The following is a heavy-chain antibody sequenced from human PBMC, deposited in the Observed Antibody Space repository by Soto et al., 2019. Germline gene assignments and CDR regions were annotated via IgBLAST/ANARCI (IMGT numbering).Heavy chain of an antibody. CDR3: ARDRVQIVQWLAQNWFDP. CDR2: IYSGGST. V-gene: IGHV3-53*01. Sequence: PGGSLRLSCAASGFTVSSNYMSWVRQAPGKGLEWVSVIYSGGSTYYADSVKGRFTISRDNSKNTLYLQMNSLRAEDTAVYYCARDRVQIVQWLAQNWFDPWGQGTLVTVSS. J-gene: IGHJ5*02. D-gene: IGHD6-19*01. CDR1: GFTVSSNY.